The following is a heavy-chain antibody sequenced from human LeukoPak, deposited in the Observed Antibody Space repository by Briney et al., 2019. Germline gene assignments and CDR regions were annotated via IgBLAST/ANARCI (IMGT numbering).Heavy chain of an antibody. Sequence: SETLSLTCSVSGGSIGSGGYYWSWIRQHPGKGLEWIGHIYYTGSTYYNPSLKSRLNISSDTSKNQFSLQLSSVTAADTAVYYCTRNCGGDCYLGFAFEIWGQRTMVTVSS. V-gene: IGHV4-31*03. CDR2: IYYTGST. CDR3: TRNCGGDCYLGFAFEI. J-gene: IGHJ3*02. CDR1: GGSIGSGGYY. D-gene: IGHD2-21*02.